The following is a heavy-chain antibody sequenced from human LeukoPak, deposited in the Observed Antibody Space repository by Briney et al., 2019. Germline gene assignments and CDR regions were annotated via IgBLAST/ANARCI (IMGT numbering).Heavy chain of an antibody. D-gene: IGHD5-24*01. CDR3: ARDSPSRDGYNYVDH. CDR1: GGTFSSYA. CDR2: LIPIFGTA. V-gene: IGHV1-69*05. J-gene: IGHJ4*02. Sequence: SVKVSCKASGGTFSSYAISWVRQAPGQGLEWMGRLIPIFGTANYAQKFQGRVTITTDESTSTAYMELSSLRSEDTAVYYCARDSPSRDGYNYVDHWGQGTLVTVSS.